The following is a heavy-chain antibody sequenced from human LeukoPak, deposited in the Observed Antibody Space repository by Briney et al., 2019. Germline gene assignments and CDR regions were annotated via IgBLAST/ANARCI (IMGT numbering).Heavy chain of an antibody. CDR2: IYYSGST. J-gene: IGHJ4*02. V-gene: IGHV4-59*08. D-gene: IGHD5-18*01. CDR1: GGSISSYY. Sequence: PSETLSLTCTVSGGSISSYYWSWIRQPPGKGLEWIGYIYYSGSTNYNPSLKSRVTISVDTSKNQFSLKLSSVTAADTAVYYCARQNVDTAMPFDYWGREPWSPSPQ. CDR3: ARQNVDTAMPFDY.